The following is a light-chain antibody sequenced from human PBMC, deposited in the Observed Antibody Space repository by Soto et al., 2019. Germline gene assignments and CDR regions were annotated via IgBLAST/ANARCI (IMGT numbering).Light chain of an antibody. V-gene: IGKV3-20*01. CDR3: QQYGSSPGCT. CDR1: QSVSSSY. J-gene: IGKJ2*02. CDR2: GAS. Sequence: EIVLTQSPGTLSLSPGERATLSCRASQSVSSSYLAWYQQKPGQAPRLLIYGASSRATGIPDSFSGSGSGTDFTLTISRLEPEDFAVYYCQQYGSSPGCTFGQGTKLEIK.